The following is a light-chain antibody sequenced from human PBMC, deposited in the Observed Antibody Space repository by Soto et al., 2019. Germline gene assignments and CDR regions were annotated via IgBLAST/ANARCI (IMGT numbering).Light chain of an antibody. Sequence: DIAMTQSPSTLSASVGDRVTIACRASQSISTRLAWYQQKPGKAPKLLIQRASSLESGVPSTFSGSGSGTEFTLTISSLQPDDFATYYCQQYNNYPLTFGGGTKVEIK. CDR2: RAS. V-gene: IGKV1-5*03. J-gene: IGKJ4*01. CDR3: QQYNNYPLT. CDR1: QSISTR.